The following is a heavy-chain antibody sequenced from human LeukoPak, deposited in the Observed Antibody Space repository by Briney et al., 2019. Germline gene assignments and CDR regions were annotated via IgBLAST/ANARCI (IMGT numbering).Heavy chain of an antibody. CDR2: IYSGGST. CDR1: GFTVSNSY. D-gene: IGHD1-14*01. V-gene: IGHV3-53*01. Sequence: PGGSLRLSCAASGFTVSNSYLNWVRQAPGKGLEWVSVIYSGGSTYYADSVKGRFTISRDNSKNTLYLQMSSLRAEDTAVYYCARDLGKPNDYWGQGTLVTISS. J-gene: IGHJ4*02. CDR3: ARDLGKPNDY.